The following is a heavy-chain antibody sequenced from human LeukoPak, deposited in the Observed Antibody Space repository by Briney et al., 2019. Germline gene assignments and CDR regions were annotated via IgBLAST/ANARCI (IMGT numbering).Heavy chain of an antibody. Sequence: GGSLRLSCAASGFTFSSYSMNWVRQAPGKGLEWVSSISSSSSYIYYADSVKGRFPISRDNAKNSLYLQMNSLIAEDTAVYYCARSAYYYGSGRRGRAHFDYWGQGTLVTVSS. V-gene: IGHV3-21*01. CDR1: GFTFSSYS. CDR2: ISSSSSYI. D-gene: IGHD3-10*01. CDR3: ARSAYYYGSGRRGRAHFDY. J-gene: IGHJ4*02.